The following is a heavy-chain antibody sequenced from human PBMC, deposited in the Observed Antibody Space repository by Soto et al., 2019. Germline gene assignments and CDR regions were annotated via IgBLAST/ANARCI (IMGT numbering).Heavy chain of an antibody. V-gene: IGHV1-69*02. CDR3: ARKMPYYNDTSVFFYGTLDY. Sequence: QVQLVQSGAEVKKPGSSVKVSCKASGGTFSSYTISWVRQAPGQGLEWMGRIIPILGIANYAQKFQGRVTITADKSTSTAYMELSSLGVEDMGVYSCARKMPYYNDTSVFFYGTLDYWGQGSLVTVYS. CDR1: GGTFSSYT. J-gene: IGHJ4*02. D-gene: IGHD3-22*01. CDR2: IIPILGIA.